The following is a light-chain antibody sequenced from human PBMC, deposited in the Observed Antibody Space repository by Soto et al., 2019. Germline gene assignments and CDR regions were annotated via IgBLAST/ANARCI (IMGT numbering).Light chain of an antibody. J-gene: IGLJ1*01. CDR2: EGN. Sequence: QSVLTQPASVSGSPGQSITISCTASSSHIGSSNLVSWYQHHSGKAPKLIIYEGNKRPSGVSNRFSGSKSGKTASLTISGLQAEDEGTYYCCSYAGSRPLYVFGTGTKVTVL. V-gene: IGLV2-23*01. CDR3: CSYAGSRPLYV. CDR1: SSHIGSSNL.